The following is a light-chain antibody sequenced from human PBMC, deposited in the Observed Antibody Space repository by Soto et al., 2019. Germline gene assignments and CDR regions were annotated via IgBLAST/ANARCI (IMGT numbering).Light chain of an antibody. CDR2: GAS. CDR1: QSVSSSY. J-gene: IGKJ1*01. Sequence: EIVLTQSPGTLSLSPGERATLSCRASQSVSSSYLAWYQQKPGQAPRPLIYGASSRAIGIPDRFSGSGSGTDFPLTISRLEPEGFEVYYCQHYGSSPWTFGQGTKVELK. V-gene: IGKV3-20*01. CDR3: QHYGSSPWT.